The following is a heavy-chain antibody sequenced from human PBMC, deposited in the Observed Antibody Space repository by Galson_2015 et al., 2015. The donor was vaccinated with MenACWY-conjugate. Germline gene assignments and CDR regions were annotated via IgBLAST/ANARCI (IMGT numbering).Heavy chain of an antibody. Sequence: SLRLSCAASGFSFSSYSMTWVRHTPGKGLEWVSYIGGSSSALHYADSVKGRFVISRDSAKNSLFLQMSSLRAEDTAVYYCARDGGGWVIDYWGQGSLVTVSS. CDR1: GFSFSSYS. J-gene: IGHJ4*02. D-gene: IGHD6-19*01. CDR3: ARDGGGWVIDY. CDR2: IGGSSSAL. V-gene: IGHV3-48*01.